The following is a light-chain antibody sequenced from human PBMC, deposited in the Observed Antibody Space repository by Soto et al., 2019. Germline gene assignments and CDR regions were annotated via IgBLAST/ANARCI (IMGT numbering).Light chain of an antibody. J-gene: IGLJ2*01. CDR3: CSFTGSSTLV. Sequence: QSALTQPASVSGSPGQSITIPSTGTSSDVGTYKFVSWYQQHPGKAPKLMLYEGGKRPSGVSNRFSGSKSGNTASLTISGLQAEDEAEYYCCSFTGSSTLVFGGGTKLTVL. CDR1: SSDVGTYKF. CDR2: EGG. V-gene: IGLV2-23*01.